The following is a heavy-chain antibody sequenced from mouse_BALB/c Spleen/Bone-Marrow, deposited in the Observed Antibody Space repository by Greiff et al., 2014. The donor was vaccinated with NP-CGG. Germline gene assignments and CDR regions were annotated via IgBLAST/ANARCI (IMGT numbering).Heavy chain of an antibody. V-gene: IGHV1-5*01. D-gene: IGHD3-1*01. CDR3: TTLGLAWFAY. J-gene: IGHJ3*01. CDR2: IYPGNSDT. Sequence: EVQLQQSGTVLARPGASVKMSCKASGYSFTNYWMHWVKQRPGQGLEWISAIYPGNSDTRYNQKFKGKAKLTAVTSASTAYMDLSSLTNEDSAVYYCTTLGLAWFAYWGQGTLVTVSA. CDR1: GYSFTNYW.